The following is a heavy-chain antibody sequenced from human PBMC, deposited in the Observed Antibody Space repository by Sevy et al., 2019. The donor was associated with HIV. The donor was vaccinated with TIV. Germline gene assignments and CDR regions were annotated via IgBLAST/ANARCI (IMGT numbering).Heavy chain of an antibody. CDR3: ARDLVVLAATHYYYYYGMDV. CDR1: GGSISSYY. Sequence: AESLSLTCTVSGGSISSYYWSWIRQPAGKGLEWIGRIYTSGSTNYNPSLKSRVTMSVDTSKNQFSLKLSSVTAADTAVCYCARDLVVLAATHYYYYYGMDVWGQGTTVYVSS. J-gene: IGHJ6*02. V-gene: IGHV4-4*07. D-gene: IGHD2-15*01. CDR2: IYTSGST.